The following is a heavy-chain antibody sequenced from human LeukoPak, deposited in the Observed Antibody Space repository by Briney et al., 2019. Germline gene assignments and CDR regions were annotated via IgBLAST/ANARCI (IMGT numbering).Heavy chain of an antibody. CDR1: GFTFSSYA. D-gene: IGHD4-17*01. CDR3: AKAPGTTVARGFDY. V-gene: IGHV3-23*01. CDR2: ISGRGGST. J-gene: IGHJ4*02. Sequence: GGSLRLSCAASGFTFSSYAMSWVRQAPGKGLEWVSGISGRGGSTYYADSVKGRFTISRDNSKNTLYLQMNSLRAEDTAIYYCAKAPGTTVARGFDYWGQGTLVTVSS.